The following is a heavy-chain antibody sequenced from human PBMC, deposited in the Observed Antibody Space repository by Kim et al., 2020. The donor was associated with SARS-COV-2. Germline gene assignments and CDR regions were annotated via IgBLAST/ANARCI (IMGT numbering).Heavy chain of an antibody. CDR3: ARLGYYYDSSGYPFDY. J-gene: IGHJ4*02. Sequence: LKSRVTISVDTSKNQFSLKLSSGTAADTAVYYCARLGYYYDSSGYPFDYWGQGTLVTVSS. V-gene: IGHV4-39*01. D-gene: IGHD3-22*01.